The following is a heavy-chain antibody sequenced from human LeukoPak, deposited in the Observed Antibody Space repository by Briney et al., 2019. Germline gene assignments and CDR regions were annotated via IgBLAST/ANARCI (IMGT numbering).Heavy chain of an antibody. V-gene: IGHV3-33*01. D-gene: IGHD3-3*01. Sequence: GGSLRLSCAASGFTFRNLGMHWVRQAPGKGLEWVAVIWYDGSEKYYADSVKGRFTISRDNSKNMLYLQTNSLRAEDTAVYYCVRDRNALQFLDYWGQGTVVTVSS. J-gene: IGHJ4*02. CDR2: IWYDGSEK. CDR3: VRDRNALQFLDY. CDR1: GFTFRNLG.